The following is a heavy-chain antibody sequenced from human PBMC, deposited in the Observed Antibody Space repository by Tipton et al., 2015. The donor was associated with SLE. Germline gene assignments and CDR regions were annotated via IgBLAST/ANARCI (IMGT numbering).Heavy chain of an antibody. CDR3: ARVEVTVAGKDDAFDI. V-gene: IGHV4-61*09. CDR1: SGSIKNDSVY. CDR2: VHIIGTT. Sequence: TLSLTCSVSSGSIKNDSVYWSWLRQPAGKGLEWIGHVHIIGTTKYNPSLKSRVTISLDTSKNEFSLRLTSVAAADTAVYYCARVEVTVAGKDDAFDIWGQGTKVTVSP. J-gene: IGHJ3*02. D-gene: IGHD2-21*02.